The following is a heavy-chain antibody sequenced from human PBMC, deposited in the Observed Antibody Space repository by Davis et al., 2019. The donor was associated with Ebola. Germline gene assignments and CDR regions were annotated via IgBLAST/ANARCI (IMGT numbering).Heavy chain of an antibody. CDR3: ARSLYYYDSSGYTPHFDY. Sequence: PSETLSLTCTVSGGSISSHYWSWIRQPPGKGLEWIGYIYYSGSTNYNPSLKSRVTISVDTSKNQFSLKLSFVTAADTAVYYCARSLYYYDSSGYTPHFDYWGQGTLVTVSS. CDR1: GGSISSHY. D-gene: IGHD3-22*01. J-gene: IGHJ4*02. V-gene: IGHV4-59*11. CDR2: IYYSGST.